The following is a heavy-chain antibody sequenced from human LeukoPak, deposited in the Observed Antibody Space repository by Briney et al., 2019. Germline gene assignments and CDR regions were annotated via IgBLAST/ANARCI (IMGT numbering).Heavy chain of an antibody. D-gene: IGHD2-8*01. Sequence: GASVKVSCKASGYTFTGYYMHWVRQAPGQGLEWMGWINPNSGGTNYAQKFQGRVTMTRDTSISIAYMELSRLRSDDTAVYYCARVVMVYATGFDYWGQGTLVTVSS. CDR2: INPNSGGT. J-gene: IGHJ4*02. CDR3: ARVVMVYATGFDY. V-gene: IGHV1-2*02. CDR1: GYTFTGYY.